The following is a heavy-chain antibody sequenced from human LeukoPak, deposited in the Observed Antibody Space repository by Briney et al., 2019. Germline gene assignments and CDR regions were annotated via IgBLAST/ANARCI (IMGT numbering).Heavy chain of an antibody. V-gene: IGHV3-53*01. CDR3: ARARGYSGYESKWYYYGMDV. J-gene: IGHJ6*02. CDR1: GFAVSSNY. CDR2: IYSGGST. D-gene: IGHD5-12*01. Sequence: GGSLRLSCAASGFAVSSNYISWVRQAPGKGLEWVSVIYSGGSTYYADSVKGRFTISRDNSKNTLYVQMNSLRAEDTAVYYCARARGYSGYESKWYYYGMDVWGQGTTVTVSS.